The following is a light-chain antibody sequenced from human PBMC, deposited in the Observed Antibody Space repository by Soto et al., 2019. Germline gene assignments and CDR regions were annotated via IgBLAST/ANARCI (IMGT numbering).Light chain of an antibody. J-gene: IGLJ1*01. CDR1: SSDVGGYYY. CDR2: DVN. Sequence: QSALTQPPSVSGSPGQSVTISCTGTSSDVGGYYYVSWYQKHPGKAPKLMIYDVNERPSGVPDRFSGSKSGNTASLTISGLQADDEADYFCCSYEGAFAYVLGSGTNVXV. CDR3: CSYEGAFAYV. V-gene: IGLV2-11*01.